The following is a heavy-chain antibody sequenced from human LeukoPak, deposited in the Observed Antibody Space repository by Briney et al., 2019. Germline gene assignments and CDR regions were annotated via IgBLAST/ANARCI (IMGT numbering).Heavy chain of an antibody. Sequence: GASVKVSCKASGCTFIDYWIHWVRQAPGQELEWMGRININSGGINYAQKFQGRVTMTAATAISTAYMELSRLRFDDTAVYYCARDRDGGVGTIDYWGQGTLVPVSS. CDR1: GCTFIDYW. J-gene: IGHJ4*02. V-gene: IGHV1-2*06. CDR2: ININSGGI. D-gene: IGHD3-3*01. CDR3: ARDRDGGVGTIDY.